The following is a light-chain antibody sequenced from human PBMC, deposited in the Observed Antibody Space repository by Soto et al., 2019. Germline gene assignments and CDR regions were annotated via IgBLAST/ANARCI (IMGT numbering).Light chain of an antibody. V-gene: IGLV2-23*01. CDR1: TSDVGSYSL. CDR2: EDS. J-gene: IGLJ1*01. CDR3: YSYAGSSIYV. Sequence: QSALTQPASVSGSPGQSITMSCTGTTSDVGSYSLLSWYQQHPGKAPKLMIYEDSKRPSGVPNRFAGSQSGNTASLTISVLQADDEADYYCYSYAGSSIYVFGTGTKLTVL.